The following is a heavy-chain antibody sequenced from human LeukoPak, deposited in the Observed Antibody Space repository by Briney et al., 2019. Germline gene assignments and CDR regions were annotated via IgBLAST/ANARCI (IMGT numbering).Heavy chain of an antibody. CDR1: GFTFGTYA. V-gene: IGHV3-23*01. CDR3: ARANYAYVWGTYRYTHIDY. Sequence: RGSLRLSCAASGFTFGTYAMSWVRQAPGKGLEWVSGISGSGGGTYFADSVKGRFTISRDNSKNTLYLQMNSLRAEDTAVFYCARANYAYVWGTYRYTHIDYWGQGTLVTVSS. CDR2: ISGSGGGT. D-gene: IGHD3-16*02. J-gene: IGHJ4*02.